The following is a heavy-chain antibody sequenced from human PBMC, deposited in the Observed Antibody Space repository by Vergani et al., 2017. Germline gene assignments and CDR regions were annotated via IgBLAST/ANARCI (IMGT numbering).Heavy chain of an antibody. Sequence: QVQLQESGPGLVKPSETLSLTSTVSGGSLINYYWSWVRQPPGKGLEWIGYIYSSGSTTYSPSLKSRLTMSVDPSKNQFSLKLRSVTLADTAVYYCARTIGHCSNSNCYNLAYWGQGTLVTVSS. CDR3: ARTIGHCSNSNCYNLAY. D-gene: IGHD2-2*02. J-gene: IGHJ4*02. CDR2: IYSSGST. V-gene: IGHV4-59*01. CDR1: GGSLINYY.